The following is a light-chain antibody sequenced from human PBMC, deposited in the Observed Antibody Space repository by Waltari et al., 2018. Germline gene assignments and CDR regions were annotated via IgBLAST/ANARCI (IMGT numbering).Light chain of an antibody. CDR1: SGHSSNV. V-gene: IGLV4-69*01. J-gene: IGLJ3*02. Sequence: QLVLTQSPSASASLGASVKLTCTLSSGHSSNVIAWLQQQPEKVPRYLMKVNSDGSHSKGDEMPDRVSGSSSGTERYLPISSLQSEDEADYYCQTGGHGTWVFGGGTKLTVL. CDR2: VNSDGSH. CDR3: QTGGHGTWV.